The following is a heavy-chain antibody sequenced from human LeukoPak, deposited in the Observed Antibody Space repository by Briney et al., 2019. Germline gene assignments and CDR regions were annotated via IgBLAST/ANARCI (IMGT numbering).Heavy chain of an antibody. V-gene: IGHV1-8*01. CDR3: ARGRTFRLWFGELLPRQYYFDY. J-gene: IGHJ4*02. CDR2: MNPNSGNT. Sequence: GASVKVSCKASGYTFTSYDINWVRQATGQGLEWMGWMNPNSGNTGYAQKFQGRVTMTRNTSISTAYMELSSLRSEDTAVYYCARGRTFRLWFGELLPRQYYFDYWGQGTLVTVSS. D-gene: IGHD3-10*01. CDR1: GYTFTSYD.